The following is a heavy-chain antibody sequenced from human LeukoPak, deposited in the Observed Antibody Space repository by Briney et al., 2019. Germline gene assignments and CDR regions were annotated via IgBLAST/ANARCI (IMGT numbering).Heavy chain of an antibody. CDR2: IKQDGSEK. D-gene: IGHD5-18*01. V-gene: IGHV3-7*01. J-gene: IGHJ4*02. CDR3: ARAMGSYGYVGNLDY. CDR1: GFTFSSYW. Sequence: GGSLRLSCAASGFTFSSYWMSWVRQAPGKGLEWVANIKQDGSEKYYVDSVKGRFTIPRDNAKNSLYLQMNSLRAEDTAVYYCARAMGSYGYVGNLDYWGQGTLVTVSS.